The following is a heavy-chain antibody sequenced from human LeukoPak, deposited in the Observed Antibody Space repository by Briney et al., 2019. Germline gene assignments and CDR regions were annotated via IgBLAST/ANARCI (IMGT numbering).Heavy chain of an antibody. J-gene: IGHJ4*02. CDR2: VSGGGGTT. CDR1: GFTFSSYA. D-gene: IGHD4-17*01. CDR3: ARPTTLRHDLDY. V-gene: IGHV3-23*01. Sequence: GGSLRLSCAASGFTFSSYAMSWVRQAPGKGLEWVSTVSGGGGTTYYADSVKGRFTISRDNSKNTLYLQMNSLRAEDTAVYYCARPTTLRHDLDYWGQGTLVTVSS.